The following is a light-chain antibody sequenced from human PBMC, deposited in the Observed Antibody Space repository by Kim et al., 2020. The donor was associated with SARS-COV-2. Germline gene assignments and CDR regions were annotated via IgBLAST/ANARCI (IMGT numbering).Light chain of an antibody. V-gene: IGLV3-21*04. Sequence: APGKTASISCGGDNIGDKSVHWYQQKPGRAPVLVIYYDYNRPSGIPERFSGSNSGNTATLTISRVEAGDEADYSCQVWDSGSDQKVFGGGTKLTVL. J-gene: IGLJ3*02. CDR2: YDY. CDR1: NIGDKS. CDR3: QVWDSGSDQKV.